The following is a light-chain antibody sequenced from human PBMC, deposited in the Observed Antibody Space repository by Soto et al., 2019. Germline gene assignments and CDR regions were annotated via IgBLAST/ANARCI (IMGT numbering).Light chain of an antibody. CDR1: QSGSSRY. J-gene: IGKJ1*01. CDR2: GVS. V-gene: IGKV3-20*01. Sequence: EIVLTQSPGTLSLSPGERATLSCRAGQSGSSRYLAWCQQKPGQAPRVLIYGVSSRATGIPDRFSGSGSGTDFTLTISRLEPEDFAVYYCQHYGSSPWTFGQGTKVEI. CDR3: QHYGSSPWT.